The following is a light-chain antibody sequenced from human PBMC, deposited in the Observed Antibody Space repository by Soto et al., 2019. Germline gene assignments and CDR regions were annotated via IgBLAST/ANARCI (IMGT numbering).Light chain of an antibody. J-gene: IGKJ5*01. Sequence: EKVMTQSPATLSVSPGERATLSCRASQSVNNNLAWYQQKPGQAPRLLIYAASSRATDIPGRFSGSGSGTEFTLSINSLQSEDFAVYYCQQYDTWPITFGQGTRLEIK. CDR3: QQYDTWPIT. CDR1: QSVNNN. CDR2: AAS. V-gene: IGKV3-15*01.